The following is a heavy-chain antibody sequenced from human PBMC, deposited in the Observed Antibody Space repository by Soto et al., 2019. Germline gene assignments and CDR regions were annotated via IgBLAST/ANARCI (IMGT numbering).Heavy chain of an antibody. D-gene: IGHD2-15*01. Sequence: PGESLKISCKGSGNSFNTNWIGWVRQMPGKGLEWIGIIYPGDSDTRYSPSFQGQVTISADKSISTAYLQWSSLKASDTAMYYCARLPKAYCSGGSCYSYWYFDLWGRGTLVTVSS. J-gene: IGHJ2*01. CDR1: GNSFNTNW. CDR2: IYPGDSDT. CDR3: ARLPKAYCSGGSCYSYWYFDL. V-gene: IGHV5-51*01.